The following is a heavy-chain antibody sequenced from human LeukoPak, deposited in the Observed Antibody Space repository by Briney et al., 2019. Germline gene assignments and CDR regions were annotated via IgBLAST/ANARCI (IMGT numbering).Heavy chain of an antibody. CDR1: GGSFSGYY. J-gene: IGHJ3*02. V-gene: IGHV4-34*01. CDR2: INHSGST. Sequence: SETLSLTCAVYGGSFSGYYWSWIRQPPGKGLEWIGEINHSGSTNYNPSLKSRVTISVDTSKNQFSLKLSSVTAADTAVYYCARRRRIAAAGTDAFDMWGQGTMVIVSS. CDR3: ARRRRIAAAGTDAFDM. D-gene: IGHD6-13*01.